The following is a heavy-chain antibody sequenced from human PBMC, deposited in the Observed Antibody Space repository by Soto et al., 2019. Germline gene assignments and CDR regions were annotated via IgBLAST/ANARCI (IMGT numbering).Heavy chain of an antibody. V-gene: IGHV3-23*01. Sequence: EVQLLESGGGLVQPGRSLRLSCAASEFTFSSYAMSWVRQAPGKGLEWVSAISGSGDRTYYADSVKGRFTISRDNSRNQLHLQMNSLRVEDTAVYYCAKTLLSTSWYGLHDYGSQGTLVTVSS. D-gene: IGHD6-13*01. CDR1: EFTFSSYA. CDR2: ISGSGDRT. J-gene: IGHJ4*02. CDR3: AKTLLSTSWYGLHDY.